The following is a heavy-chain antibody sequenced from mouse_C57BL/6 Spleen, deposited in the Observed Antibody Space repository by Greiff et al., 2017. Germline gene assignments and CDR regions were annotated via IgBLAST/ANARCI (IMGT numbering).Heavy chain of an antibody. J-gene: IGHJ2*01. CDR1: GYTFTSSW. CDR3: AREEGYSNNRNY. D-gene: IGHD2-5*01. V-gene: IGHV1-53*01. CDR2: INPSNGGT. Sequence: VQLQQPGTELVKPGASVKLSCKASGYTFTSSWMHWVKQRPGQGLEWIGNINPSNGGTNYNEKFKSKATLTVDKSSSTAYMQLSSLTSEDTAGYYCAREEGYSNNRNYWGQGTTLTVSS.